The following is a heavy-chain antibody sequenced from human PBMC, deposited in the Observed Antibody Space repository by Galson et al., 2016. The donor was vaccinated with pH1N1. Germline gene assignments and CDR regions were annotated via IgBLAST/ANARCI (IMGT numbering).Heavy chain of an antibody. CDR3: ARSPYSINWYYSV. J-gene: IGHJ4*02. D-gene: IGHD6-13*01. Sequence: SLRLSCAASGFIFSDYWMHWVRRGPETGLEWVSRINSDSSFTRYTDSVKGRFTISRDNAKNTVYLQMNSLRAEDTAVYYCARSPYSINWYYSVWGQGILVTVSS. CDR1: GFIFSDYW. CDR2: INSDSSFT. V-gene: IGHV3-74*01.